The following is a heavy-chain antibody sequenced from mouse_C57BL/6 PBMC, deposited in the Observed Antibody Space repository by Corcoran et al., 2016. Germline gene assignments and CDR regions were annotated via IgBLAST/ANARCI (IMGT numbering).Heavy chain of an antibody. V-gene: IGHV1-80*01. Sequence: QVQLQQSGAELVKPGASVKISCKASGYAFSSYWMNWVKQRPGKGLEWIGQIYPGDGDTNYNGKFKGKATLTADKSSSTAYMQLSSLTSEDSAVYFCARGVTTVVAPGYFDVWGTGTTVTVSS. J-gene: IGHJ1*03. CDR3: ARGVTTVVAPGYFDV. D-gene: IGHD1-1*01. CDR1: GYAFSSYW. CDR2: IYPGDGDT.